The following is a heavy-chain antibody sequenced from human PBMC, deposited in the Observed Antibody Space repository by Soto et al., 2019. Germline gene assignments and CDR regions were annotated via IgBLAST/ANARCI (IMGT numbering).Heavy chain of an antibody. CDR1: GDTFSSYA. V-gene: IGHV1-69*12. Sequence: QVQLVQSGAEVKKTGSSVTVSCTASGDTFSSYAISWVRQAPGQGLEWMGGIIPIFGTANYAQKFQGRVTITADESTSTAYMALSSLRSEDTAVYYGARGTTGTTCDYLGQGTQVTVSS. CDR2: IIPIFGTA. J-gene: IGHJ4*02. CDR3: ARGTTGTTCDY. D-gene: IGHD1-1*01.